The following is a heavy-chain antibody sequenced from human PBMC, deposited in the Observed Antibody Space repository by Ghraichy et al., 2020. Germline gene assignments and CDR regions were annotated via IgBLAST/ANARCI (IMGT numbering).Heavy chain of an antibody. V-gene: IGHV3-48*02. Sequence: LSLTCVASGFTLSSYSLNWVRQAPGKGLESVSYITSSSRTKSYADSVKGRFTISRDNAKNSLYLQMNSLRDEDTAVYYCARGSKVVRFYYYDALDVWGQGTTVTVSS. D-gene: IGHD4-23*01. CDR2: ITSSSRTK. CDR3: ARGSKVVRFYYYDALDV. CDR1: GFTLSSYS. J-gene: IGHJ6*02.